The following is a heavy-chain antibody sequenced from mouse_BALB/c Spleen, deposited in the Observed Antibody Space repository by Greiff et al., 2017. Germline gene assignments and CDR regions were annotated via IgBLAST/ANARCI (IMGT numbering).Heavy chain of an antibody. V-gene: IGHV5-9-4*01. J-gene: IGHJ4*01. CDR1: GFTFSSYA. CDR2: ISSGGIYT. Sequence: EVQLVESGGGLVKPGGSLKLSCAASGFTFSSYAMSWVRQSPEKRLEWVAEISSGGIYTYYPDTVTGRFTISRDNAKNTLYLEMSSLRSEDTAMYYCAREGVPYAMDYWGQGTSVTVSS. CDR3: AREGVPYAMDY.